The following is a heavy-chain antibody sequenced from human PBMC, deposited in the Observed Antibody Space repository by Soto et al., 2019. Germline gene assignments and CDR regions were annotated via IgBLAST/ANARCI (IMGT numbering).Heavy chain of an antibody. D-gene: IGHD2-8*02. J-gene: IGHJ4*02. CDR3: ARGDYGTGGYPFPYFDY. V-gene: IGHV1-2*02. Sequence: HEHLVQSGAEVKRPGASLKVSCKASGYSFTGYYIHWVRQAPGQGREWRGWINPDSGATNYAQNFQGRVTLTSDTSISTASMDLTSLTSDDTAVYYCARGDYGTGGYPFPYFDYWGQGTLVIVSS. CDR2: INPDSGAT. CDR1: GYSFTGYY.